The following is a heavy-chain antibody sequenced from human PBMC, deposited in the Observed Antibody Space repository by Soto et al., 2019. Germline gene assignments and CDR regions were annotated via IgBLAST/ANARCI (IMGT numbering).Heavy chain of an antibody. Sequence: QVQLVQSGAEVKKPGASVKVSCKASGYTLSTYGFSWVRRAPGQGLEWMGWNGAHNGDTKYAQNFHGRVTMTTATSTTTSYTEPRSLTSDDTAVYFCAIDWKGAEGFDPWGQGTLVTVSS. J-gene: IGHJ5*02. D-gene: IGHD1-1*01. CDR1: GYTLSTYG. CDR3: AIDWKGAEGFDP. CDR2: NGAHNGDT. V-gene: IGHV1-18*01.